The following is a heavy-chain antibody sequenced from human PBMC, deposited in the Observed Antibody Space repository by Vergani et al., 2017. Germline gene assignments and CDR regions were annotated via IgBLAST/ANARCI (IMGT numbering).Heavy chain of an antibody. J-gene: IGHJ4*02. CDR1: GFSIDNGYY. CDR3: ARHATVTTAFGY. Sequence: QVQLQESGPGLVKPSETLSLTCAVSGFSIDNGYYWDWIRQPPGKGLEWIGSIYYSGSTYYNPSLKSRVTISVDTSKNQFSLKLSSVTAADTAVYYCARHATVTTAFGYWGQGTLVTVSS. D-gene: IGHD4-17*01. CDR2: IYYSGST. V-gene: IGHV4-38-2*01.